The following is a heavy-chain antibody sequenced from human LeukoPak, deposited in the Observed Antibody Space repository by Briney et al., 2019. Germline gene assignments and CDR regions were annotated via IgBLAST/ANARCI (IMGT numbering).Heavy chain of an antibody. Sequence: GGSLRLSCAASGFTFSSYSMNWVRQAPGKGLEWVSSISSSSSYIYYADSVKGRFTISRDNAKNSLYLRMNSLRAEDTAVYYCARDEGIAARPDYYYYMDVWGKGTTVTVSS. V-gene: IGHV3-21*01. CDR3: ARDEGIAARPDYYYYMDV. J-gene: IGHJ6*03. D-gene: IGHD6-6*01. CDR2: ISSSSSYI. CDR1: GFTFSSYS.